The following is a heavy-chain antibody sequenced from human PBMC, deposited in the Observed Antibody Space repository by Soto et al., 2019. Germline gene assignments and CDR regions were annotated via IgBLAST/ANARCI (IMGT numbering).Heavy chain of an antibody. Sequence: SETLSLTCTVSGGSISSGDYYWSWIRQPPWKGLEWIGYIYYSGSTYYNPSLKSRVTISVDTSKNQFSLKLSSVTAADTAVYYCARAYCSGGSCYPSYYYYYYGMDVWGQGTTVTVSS. CDR1: GGSISSGDYY. CDR2: IYYSGST. D-gene: IGHD2-15*01. CDR3: ARAYCSGGSCYPSYYYYYYGMDV. J-gene: IGHJ6*02. V-gene: IGHV4-30-4*01.